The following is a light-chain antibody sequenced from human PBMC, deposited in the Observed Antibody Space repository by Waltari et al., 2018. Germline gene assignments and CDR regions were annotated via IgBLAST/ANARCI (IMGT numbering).Light chain of an antibody. CDR1: SSDIGFYNY. V-gene: IGLV2-11*01. CDR3: SSYADSNTWV. Sequence: QAALTQPPSVSGSPGQSVTISCTGTSSDIGFYNYVSWYQQHPGKAPKLMIYDVSKRPSGVSDRFSGSKSGNMASLTISGLQAEDEADYYCSSYADSNTWVFGGGTRLTVL. CDR2: DVS. J-gene: IGLJ2*01.